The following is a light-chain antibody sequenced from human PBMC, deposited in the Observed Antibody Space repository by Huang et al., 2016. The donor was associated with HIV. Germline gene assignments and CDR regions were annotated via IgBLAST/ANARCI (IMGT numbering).Light chain of an antibody. Sequence: DVVMTQLPLSLPVALGQPASIFCKSSQSLVSSDGNTYLNWCQQRPGQPPRRLIYQVSNRDTGVPDRFSGSGSGTHVALRINRVEAEDFAIYYCMQGTHWPGTFGQGTKMEI. CDR3: MQGTHWPGT. V-gene: IGKV2-30*01. J-gene: IGKJ1*01. CDR2: QVS. CDR1: QSLVSSDGNTY.